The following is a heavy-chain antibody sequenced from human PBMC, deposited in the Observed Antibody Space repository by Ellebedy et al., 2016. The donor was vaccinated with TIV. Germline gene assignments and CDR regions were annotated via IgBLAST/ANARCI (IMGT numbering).Heavy chain of an antibody. CDR1: GYSFTSFW. J-gene: IGHJ5*02. CDR3: ARLMMEQQQSCLDP. CDR2: IYPNDSDT. Sequence: GESLKISCKGSGYSFTSFWIGWVRQMPGKGLEWMGIIYPNDSDTRYSPSFQGQVTISADKSISTAYLQWSSLKASDTAIYYCARLMMEQQQSCLDPWGQGTLVTVSS. D-gene: IGHD6-13*01. V-gene: IGHV5-51*01.